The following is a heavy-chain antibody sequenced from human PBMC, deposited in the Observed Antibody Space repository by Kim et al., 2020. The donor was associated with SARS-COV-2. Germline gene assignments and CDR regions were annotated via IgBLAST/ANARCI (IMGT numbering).Heavy chain of an antibody. CDR2: ISYDGSNK. Sequence: GGSLRLSCAASGITFSSYGMHWVRQAPGKGLEWVAVISYDGSNKNYADSAKGRFTISRDNSKNTLYLQMNSLRDEDTAVYYCAKDLKMGHGSGGYYYYYGMDCWGQGTTVTVSS. D-gene: IGHD6-19*01. CDR3: AKDLKMGHGSGGYYYYYGMDC. V-gene: IGHV3-30*18. CDR1: GITFSSYG. J-gene: IGHJ6*02.